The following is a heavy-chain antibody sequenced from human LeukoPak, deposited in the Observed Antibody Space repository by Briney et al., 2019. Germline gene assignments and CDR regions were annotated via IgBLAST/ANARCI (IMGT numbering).Heavy chain of an antibody. CDR2: MDPKSGNT. D-gene: IGHD2-2*01. CDR1: GYTFSNYD. V-gene: IGHV1-8*01. J-gene: IGHJ4*02. CDR3: ARGLFPRTVVPGDATNDY. Sequence: GASVKVSCKASGYTFSNYDINWVRQATGQGLEWMGWMDPKSGNTGHAQNFQGRITMTRNTSISTAYMELTSLRSKDTAVYYCARGLFPRTVVPGDATNDYWGQGTLVTVSS.